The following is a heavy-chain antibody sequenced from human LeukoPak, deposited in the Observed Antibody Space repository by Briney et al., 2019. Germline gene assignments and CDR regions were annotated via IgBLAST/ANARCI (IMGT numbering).Heavy chain of an antibody. D-gene: IGHD3-10*01. Sequence: ASVKVSCKASGYTFTGYYMHWVRQAPGQGLEWMGWINPNSGGTNYAQKFQGRVTMTRDTSTSTVYMELSSLRSEDTAVYYCARNDASGLDYWGQGTLVTVSS. J-gene: IGHJ4*02. CDR2: INPNSGGT. V-gene: IGHV1-2*02. CDR1: GYTFTGYY. CDR3: ARNDASGLDY.